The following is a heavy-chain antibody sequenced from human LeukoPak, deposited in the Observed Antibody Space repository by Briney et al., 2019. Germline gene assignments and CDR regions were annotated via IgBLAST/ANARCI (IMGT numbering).Heavy chain of an antibody. J-gene: IGHJ4*02. CDR1: GFTFSSYA. V-gene: IGHV3-23*01. CDR2: ISGSGGST. CDR3: AKEYSSGWYTLLGY. Sequence: GESLKISCAASGFTFSSYAMSWVRQAPGKGLEWVSAISGSGGSTYYADSVKGRFTISRDNSKNTLYLQMNSLRAEDTAVYYCAKEYSSGWYTLLGYWGQGTLVTVSS. D-gene: IGHD6-19*01.